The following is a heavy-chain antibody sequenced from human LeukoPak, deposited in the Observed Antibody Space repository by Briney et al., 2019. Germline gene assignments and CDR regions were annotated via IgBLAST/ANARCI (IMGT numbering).Heavy chain of an antibody. V-gene: IGHV6-1*01. CDR1: GDSVSSNNAA. CDR3: ARTRYSSGGAYYYGLDV. J-gene: IGHJ6*02. Sequence: SQTLSLTRAISGDSVSSNNAAWNWIRQSPSRGLEWLGRTYYRSKWFNDYAVSVKSRITINPDTSKNQVSLHLNSVTPEDTAVYYCARTRYSSGGAYYYGLDVWGQGTTVTVSS. CDR2: TYYRSKWFN. D-gene: IGHD6-19*01.